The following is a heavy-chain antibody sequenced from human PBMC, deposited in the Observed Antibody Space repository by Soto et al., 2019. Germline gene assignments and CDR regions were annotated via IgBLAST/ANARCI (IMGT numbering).Heavy chain of an antibody. CDR2: ISAYNGNT. J-gene: IGHJ4*02. CDR1: GYTFTSYG. Sequence: GASVKVSCKASGYTFTSYGISWVRQAPGQGLEWMGWISAYNGNTNYAQKLQGRVTMTTDTSTSTAYMELTSLRSDDSAVYYCARADAYDILTGLDYWGQGTLVTVSS. CDR3: ARADAYDILTGLDY. D-gene: IGHD3-9*01. V-gene: IGHV1-18*01.